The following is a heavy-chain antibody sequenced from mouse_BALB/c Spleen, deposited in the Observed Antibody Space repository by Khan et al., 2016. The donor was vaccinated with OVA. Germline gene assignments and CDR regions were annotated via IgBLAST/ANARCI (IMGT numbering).Heavy chain of an antibody. CDR1: GYTFADSG. Sequence: VQLQQSGPEPVRPGASVKISCKGSGYTFADSGMHWVRQSHAKSLEWIGVISTYYGNIKYNQKFEGRATMTVDKSSSTAYMELARLTSEDSAVYFCTRDRISEFAYCGQGTLVTVSA. D-gene: IGHD2-14*01. CDR3: TRDRISEFAY. J-gene: IGHJ3*01. CDR2: ISTYYGNI. V-gene: IGHV1S137*01.